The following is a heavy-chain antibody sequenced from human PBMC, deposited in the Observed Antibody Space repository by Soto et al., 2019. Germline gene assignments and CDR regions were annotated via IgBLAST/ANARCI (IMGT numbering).Heavy chain of an antibody. Sequence: GGSLRLSCTASGFTFGDYAMSWFRQAPGKGLEWVGFIRSKAYGGTTEYAASVKGRFTISRDDSKSIAYLQMNSLKTEDTAVYYCTRDSYGDAFDPWGQGTLVTVSS. CDR2: IRSKAYGGTT. D-gene: IGHD4-17*01. V-gene: IGHV3-49*03. CDR1: GFTFGDYA. CDR3: TRDSYGDAFDP. J-gene: IGHJ5*02.